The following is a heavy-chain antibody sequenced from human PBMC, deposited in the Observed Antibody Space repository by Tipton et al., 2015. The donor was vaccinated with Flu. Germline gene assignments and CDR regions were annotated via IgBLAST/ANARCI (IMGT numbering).Heavy chain of an antibody. D-gene: IGHD3-10*01. CDR1: GGSISSGSYY. CDR2: IFTSGST. Sequence: TLSPTCTVSGGSISSGSYYWSWIRQPAGKGLEWIGRIFTSGSTNYNPSLKSRVTISVDTSKNQFSLKLSSVTAADTAVYYCARDQGFGGGLAYDYYAMDVWGQGTTVTVSS. CDR3: ARDQGFGGGLAYDYYAMDV. J-gene: IGHJ6*02. V-gene: IGHV4-61*02.